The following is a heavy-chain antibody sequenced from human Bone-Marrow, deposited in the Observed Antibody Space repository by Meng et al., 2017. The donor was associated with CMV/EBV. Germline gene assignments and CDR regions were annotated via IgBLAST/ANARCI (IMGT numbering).Heavy chain of an antibody. CDR3: ASPDLFENYGKGV. J-gene: IGHJ6*02. CDR1: GFTLISYT. V-gene: IGHV3-21*01. CDR2: ITYSGDDI. D-gene: IGHD2-21*01. Sequence: GESLKISCAASGFTLISYTMNWVRQAPGKGLEWVSSITYSGDDIYYADSVKGRFTIARDHAKNSLYLQMNNLRDDDTAVYSCASPDLFENYGKGVWGQGTTVTVSS.